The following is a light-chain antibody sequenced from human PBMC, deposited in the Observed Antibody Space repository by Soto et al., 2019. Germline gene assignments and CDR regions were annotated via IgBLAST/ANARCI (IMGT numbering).Light chain of an antibody. CDR2: EVS. Sequence: QTVLAEPASVSSPPGQSIAISCTGTSSDVGGYNYVSWYQQHPGKAPKLMIYEVSNRPSGVSNRFSGSKSGNTASLTISGLQAEDEADYYCSSYKSSRTSYVFGNGTKVTVL. V-gene: IGLV2-14*01. CDR3: SSYKSSRTSYV. CDR1: SSDVGGYNY. J-gene: IGLJ1*01.